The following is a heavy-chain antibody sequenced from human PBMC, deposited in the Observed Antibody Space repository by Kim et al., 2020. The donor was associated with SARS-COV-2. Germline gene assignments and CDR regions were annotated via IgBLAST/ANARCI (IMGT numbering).Heavy chain of an antibody. Sequence: GGSLRLSCAASGFTFSSYAMHWVRQAPGKGLEWVAVISYDGSNKYYADSVKGRFTISRDNSKNTLYLQMNSLRAEDTAVYYCASVFGSDLRVYWGQGTLVTVSS. CDR1: GFTFSSYA. J-gene: IGHJ4*02. CDR3: ASVFGSDLRVY. CDR2: ISYDGSNK. D-gene: IGHD3-3*01. V-gene: IGHV3-30-3*01.